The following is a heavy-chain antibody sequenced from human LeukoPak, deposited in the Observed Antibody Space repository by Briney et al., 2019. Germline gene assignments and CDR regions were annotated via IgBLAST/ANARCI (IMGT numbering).Heavy chain of an antibody. Sequence: PGGSLRLSCAASGFTFSSYSMNWVRQAPGKGLEWVSYISSSSSTIYYADSVKGRFTISRDNAKNSLYLQMNSLRAEDTAVYYCARDPPPYYDILTSYYYYGMDVWGQGTTVTVSS. CDR2: ISSSSSTI. D-gene: IGHD3-9*01. CDR3: ARDPPPYYDILTSYYYYGMDV. CDR1: GFTFSSYS. J-gene: IGHJ6*02. V-gene: IGHV3-48*04.